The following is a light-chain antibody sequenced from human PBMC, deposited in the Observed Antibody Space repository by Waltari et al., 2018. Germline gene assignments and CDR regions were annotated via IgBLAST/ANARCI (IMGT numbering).Light chain of an antibody. CDR2: DAS. CDR3: QQFNTFPLT. Sequence: DIQLTQSPSFLSASVGDRVTITCRASQGIATFLTWYQLKPGKAPELLIYDASTLQTGVPSRFSASGSGTDFTLTISSLQPEDLATYYCQQFNTFPLTFGGGTKVEVK. V-gene: IGKV1-9*01. CDR1: QGIATF. J-gene: IGKJ4*01.